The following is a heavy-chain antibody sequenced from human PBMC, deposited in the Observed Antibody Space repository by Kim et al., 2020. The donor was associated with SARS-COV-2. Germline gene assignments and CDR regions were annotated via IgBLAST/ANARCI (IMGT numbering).Heavy chain of an antibody. CDR2: INHSGST. V-gene: IGHV4-34*01. CDR3: ARGSSQWPRQNSGWYLRGYTP. CDR1: GGSFSGYY. J-gene: IGHJ4*02. Sequence: SETLSLTCAVYGGSFSGYYWSWIRQPPGKGLEWIGEINHSGSTNYNPSLKSRVTISVDTSKNQFSLKLSSVTAADTAVYYCARGSSQWPRQNSGWYLRGYTPWGQGTLVTVSS. D-gene: IGHD6-19*01.